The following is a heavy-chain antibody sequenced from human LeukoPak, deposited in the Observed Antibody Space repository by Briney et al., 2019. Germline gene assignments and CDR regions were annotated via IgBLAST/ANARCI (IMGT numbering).Heavy chain of an antibody. V-gene: IGHV4-59*01. CDR3: ARDRNYYDSSGPPYYYSALDV. J-gene: IGHJ6*02. CDR2: IYHSGNT. CDR1: GGSISSYY. D-gene: IGHD3-22*01. Sequence: SETLSLTCTVSGGSISSYYRSWIRQPPGKGLEWIGYIYHSGNTYYNPSLKSRVTISIHNSKNQFSLKVNSVTAADTAVYYCARDRNYYDSSGPPYYYSALDVWGQGTTVTVSS.